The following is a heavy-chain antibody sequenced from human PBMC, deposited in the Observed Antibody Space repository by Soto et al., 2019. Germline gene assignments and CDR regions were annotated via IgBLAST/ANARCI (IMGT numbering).Heavy chain of an antibody. CDR3: ARGPPYYYDSSGYWAFDI. D-gene: IGHD3-22*01. CDR1: GFTFSSYS. V-gene: IGHV3-48*02. Sequence: PGGSLRLSCAASGFTFSSYSMNWVRQAPGKGLEWVSYISSSSRTIYYADSVKGRFTISRDNAKNSLYLQMNSLRDEDTAVYYCARGPPYYYDSSGYWAFDIWGQGTMVTV. J-gene: IGHJ3*02. CDR2: ISSSSRTI.